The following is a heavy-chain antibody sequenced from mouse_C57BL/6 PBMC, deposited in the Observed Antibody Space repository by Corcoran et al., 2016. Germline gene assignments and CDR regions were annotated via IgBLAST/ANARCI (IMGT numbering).Heavy chain of an antibody. CDR3: VRDSNWYFDV. CDR2: INTYSGVP. D-gene: IGHD2-5*01. J-gene: IGHJ1*03. V-gene: IGHV9-3*01. Sequence: QIQLVQSGPELKKPGETVKISCKASGYTFTTYGMSWVKQAPGKGLKWMGWINTYSGVPTYDDDFKGRFAFSLETSASTAYLQINNLKNEDTATCFCVRDSNWYFDVWGTGTTVTVSS. CDR1: GYTFTTYG.